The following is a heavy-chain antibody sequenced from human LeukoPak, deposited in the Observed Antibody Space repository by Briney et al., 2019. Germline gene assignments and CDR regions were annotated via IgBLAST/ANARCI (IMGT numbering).Heavy chain of an antibody. D-gene: IGHD3-3*01. CDR1: GFTFSRYA. J-gene: IGHJ4*02. V-gene: IGHV3-64*01. Sequence: GGSLRLPCAASGFTFSRYAMHWVRQAPGKGLEYVSAISSNGDRIYYARSVKGRFTTSRDNSKNTLYLQMGSLRGEDMAVYYCARRAEDLEGTNYFDYWGQGALVTVSS. CDR3: ARRAEDLEGTNYFDY. CDR2: ISSNGDRI.